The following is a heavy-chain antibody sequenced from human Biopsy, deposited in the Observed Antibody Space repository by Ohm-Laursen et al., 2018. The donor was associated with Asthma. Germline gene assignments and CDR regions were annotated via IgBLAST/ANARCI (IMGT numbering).Heavy chain of an antibody. CDR1: GYNFISFA. CDR2: VNTANGDT. CDR3: ARTYYDFLTGQVKDVFGV. Sequence: ASVKFSCKASGYNFISFAIHWVPQAPGQRLEWMGWVNTANGDTKYSQKFQGRVTITRDTSASTAYMELRSLRSEDTATYYCARTYYDFLTGQVKDVFGVWGQGTMVTVSS. V-gene: IGHV1-3*04. J-gene: IGHJ3*01. D-gene: IGHD3-9*01.